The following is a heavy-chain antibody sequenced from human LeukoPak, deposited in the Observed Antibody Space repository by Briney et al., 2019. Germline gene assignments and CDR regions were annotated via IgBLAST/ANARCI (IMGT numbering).Heavy chain of an antibody. CDR1: GFTFSRYN. D-gene: IGHD6-19*01. Sequence: GGSLRLSCAGSGFTFSRYNLNWFRQAPGKGLERVSSISGRSNHIFYAGSVKGRFTISRDNAKNSLYLRMNSLGAEDTAVYYCARDAQWLVPEGYYYYMDVWGKGTTVTVSS. CDR3: ARDAQWLVPEGYYYYMDV. V-gene: IGHV3-21*01. J-gene: IGHJ6*03. CDR2: ISGRSNHI.